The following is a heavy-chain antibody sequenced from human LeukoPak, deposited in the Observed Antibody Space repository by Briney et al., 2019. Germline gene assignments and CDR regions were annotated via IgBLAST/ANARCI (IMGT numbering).Heavy chain of an antibody. CDR3: VRDMEPLRYFDT. V-gene: IGHV3-23*01. J-gene: IGHJ4*02. Sequence: GGSLRLSCTGSGFLFSRYAVSWVRQAPGKGLEWVSAISKNTVDTYYADSVKGRLTISRDSSKNTVYLQMNSLRAEDTAVYYGVRDMEPLRYFDTWGQGTLVTVSS. CDR2: ISKNTVDT. CDR1: GFLFSRYA. D-gene: IGHD3-9*01.